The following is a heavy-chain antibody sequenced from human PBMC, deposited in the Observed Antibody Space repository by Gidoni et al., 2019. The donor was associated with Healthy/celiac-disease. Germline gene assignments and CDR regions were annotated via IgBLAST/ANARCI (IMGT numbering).Heavy chain of an antibody. CDR3: ARGRLGQVIGPENTLFDY. CDR1: GCTVRDDD. D-gene: IGHD2-2*02. Sequence: VQLVESGGGLAKPGGSRRLTCEDCGCTVRDDDLSWLRRAPGKGLGWVSSISSSFITIYYADSLKGRFTISRDNAKNSLYLQMNSLRAEDTAVYYCARGRLGQVIGPENTLFDYWGQGTLVTVSS. V-gene: IGHV3-11*01. J-gene: IGHJ4*02. CDR2: ISSSFITI.